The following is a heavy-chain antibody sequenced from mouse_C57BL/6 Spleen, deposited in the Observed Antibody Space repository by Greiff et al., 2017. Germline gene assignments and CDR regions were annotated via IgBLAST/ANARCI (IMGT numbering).Heavy chain of an antibody. CDR3: AKEKSYYSGSSYYFDD. D-gene: IGHD1-1*01. Sequence: EVQVVESGGGLVKPGGSLKLSCAASGFTFSSYAMSWVRQTPEKRLEWVATISDGGSYTYYPDNVKGRFTIARDNAKNNLYLQMRHLKSEDTAMYSCAKEKSYYSGSSYYFDDGGQGTTLPGSS. J-gene: IGHJ2*01. CDR1: GFTFSSYA. CDR2: ISDGGSYT. V-gene: IGHV5-4*01.